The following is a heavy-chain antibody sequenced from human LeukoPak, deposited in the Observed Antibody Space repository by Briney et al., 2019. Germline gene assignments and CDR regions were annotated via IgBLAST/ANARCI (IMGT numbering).Heavy chain of an antibody. Sequence: ASVKVSCKASGYTFTSYGISWVRQAPGQGLEWMGWISAYNGNTNYAQKLQGRVTMTTDTSTSTAYMELRSLRSDDTAVYYCARVGCSSTSCHDPFYGMDVWGQGTTVTVSS. CDR1: GYTFTSYG. D-gene: IGHD2-2*01. V-gene: IGHV1-18*01. CDR2: ISAYNGNT. CDR3: ARVGCSSTSCHDPFYGMDV. J-gene: IGHJ6*02.